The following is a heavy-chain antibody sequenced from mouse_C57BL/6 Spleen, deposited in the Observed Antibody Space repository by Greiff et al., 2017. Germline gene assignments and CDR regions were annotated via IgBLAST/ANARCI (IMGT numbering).Heavy chain of an antibody. CDR3: ARGYGNLYYYAMDY. CDR2: ISSGSSTI. Sequence: EVHLVESGGGLVKPGGSLKLSCAASGFTFSDYGMHWVRQAPEKGLEWVAYISSGSSTIYYADTVKGRFTISRDNAKNTLFLQMTSLRSEDTAMYYCARGYGNLYYYAMDYWGQGTSVTVSS. CDR1: GFTFSDYG. V-gene: IGHV5-17*01. J-gene: IGHJ4*01. D-gene: IGHD2-1*01.